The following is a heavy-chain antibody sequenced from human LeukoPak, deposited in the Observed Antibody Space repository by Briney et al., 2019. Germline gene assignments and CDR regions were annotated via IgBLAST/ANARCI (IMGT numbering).Heavy chain of an antibody. CDR3: ARDQAATNTQVRFCLD. D-gene: IGHD3-9*01. CDR1: GGTFSSYA. Sequence: SVKVSCKASGGTFSSYAISWVRQAPGQGLEWMGRIIPILGIANYAQKFQGRVTITADKSTSTAYMELSSLRSEDTAVYYCARDQAATNTQVRFCLDWGQGTLVTVSS. J-gene: IGHJ4*02. V-gene: IGHV1-69*04. CDR2: IIPILGIA.